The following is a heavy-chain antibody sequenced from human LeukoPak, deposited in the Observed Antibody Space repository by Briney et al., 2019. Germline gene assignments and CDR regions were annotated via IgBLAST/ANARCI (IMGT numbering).Heavy chain of an antibody. CDR2: IYSSGST. V-gene: IGHV4-38-2*02. D-gene: IGHD6-19*01. J-gene: IGHJ4*02. CDR1: GYSISNGYY. Sequence: PSETLSLTCTVSGYSISNGYYWDWIRQPPGRGLEWIGNIYSSGSTSYNPSLKSRVTISVDTSKNQFSLKVNSVTAADTAVYYCARRHSSGWFYYWGQGTLVTVSS. CDR3: ARRHSSGWFYY.